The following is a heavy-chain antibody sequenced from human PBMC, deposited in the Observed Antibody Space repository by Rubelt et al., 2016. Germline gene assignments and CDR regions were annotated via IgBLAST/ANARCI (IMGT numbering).Heavy chain of an antibody. V-gene: IGHV4-39*01. Sequence: QLQLQESGPGLVKPSETLSLTCTVSGGSISSSSYYWGWIRQPPGKGLEWIGSIYYSGSTYYNPSLKSRVTISVDTAKNQFSLKLSSVTAADTAVDYCASFIKRFKDYYYYYMDVWGKGTTVTVSS. J-gene: IGHJ6*03. CDR3: ASFIKRFKDYYYYYMDV. CDR2: IYYSGST. CDR1: GGSISSSSYY. D-gene: IGHD3-3*01.